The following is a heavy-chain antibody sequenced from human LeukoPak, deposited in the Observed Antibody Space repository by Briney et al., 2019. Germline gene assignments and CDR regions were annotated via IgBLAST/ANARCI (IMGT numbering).Heavy chain of an antibody. CDR3: ASNPIVVVVAATPGWFDP. CDR2: INHSGST. J-gene: IGHJ5*02. CDR1: GGSFSGYY. Sequence: SETLSLTCAFYGGSFSGYYWSWIRQPPGKGLEWIGEINHSGSTNYNPYLKSRVTISVDTSKNQFSMKLSSVTAADTAVYYCASNPIVVVVAATPGWFDPWGQGTLVTVSS. D-gene: IGHD2-15*01. V-gene: IGHV4-34*01.